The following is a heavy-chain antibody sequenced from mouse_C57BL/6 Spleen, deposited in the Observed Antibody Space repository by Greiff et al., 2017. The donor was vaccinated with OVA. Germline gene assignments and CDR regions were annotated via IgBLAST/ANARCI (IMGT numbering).Heavy chain of an antibody. CDR2: IDPSDSYT. CDR1: GYTFTSYW. V-gene: IGHV1-69*01. CDR3: ALYDSSFYFDD. D-gene: IGHD1-1*01. J-gene: IGHJ2*01. Sequence: QVQLQQPGAELVMPGASVKLSCKASGYTFTSYWMHWVKQRPGQGLEWIGEIDPSDSYTNYNQKFKGKSTLTVDKSSSTAYMQLSSLTSEDSAVYYCALYDSSFYFDDWGQGTTLTVSS.